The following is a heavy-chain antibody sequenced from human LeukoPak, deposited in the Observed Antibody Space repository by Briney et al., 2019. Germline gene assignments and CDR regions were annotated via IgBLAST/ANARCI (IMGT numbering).Heavy chain of an antibody. J-gene: IGHJ6*03. Sequence: GGSLRLSCAASGFTFSSYAMHWVRQAPGKGLEWVAVISYDGSNKYYADSGKGRFTVSRDNSKNTLYLQMNSLRPEDTAVYYCARDQAKVLRYFDWANYYMDVWGKGTTVSISS. CDR1: GFTFSSYA. D-gene: IGHD3-9*01. CDR2: ISYDGSNK. CDR3: ARDQAKVLRYFDWANYYMDV. V-gene: IGHV3-30*04.